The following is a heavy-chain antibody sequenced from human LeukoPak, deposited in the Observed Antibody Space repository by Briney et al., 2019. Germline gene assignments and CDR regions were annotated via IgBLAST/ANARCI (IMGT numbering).Heavy chain of an antibody. V-gene: IGHV5-51*01. D-gene: IGHD2-21*02. CDR3: ARPSGGDWYYFDY. J-gene: IGHJ4*02. CDR2: IYPGDSDT. Sequence: RGEPLQISCKGSGYSFTSYWSCWVRPMPGKGLEWMGIIYPGDSDTRYSPSFQGQVTISADKSISTAYLQWTSLKASDTGMYYCARPSGGDWYYFDYWGQGTLVTVSS. CDR1: GYSFTSYW.